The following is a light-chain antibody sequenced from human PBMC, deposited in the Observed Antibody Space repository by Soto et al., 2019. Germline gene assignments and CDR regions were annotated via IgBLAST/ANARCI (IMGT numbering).Light chain of an antibody. V-gene: IGKV3-20*01. J-gene: IGKJ1*01. CDR1: QSVSSKY. CDR2: GAS. Sequence: EIVLMQSPGTLSLSPGERATLSCRASQSVSSKYLAWYQQKPGQTPRLLIYGASSRATGIPARFSGSGSGTDFTLTISSLEPEDFAVYYCQQYGSFTWTFGQGTRWIS. CDR3: QQYGSFTWT.